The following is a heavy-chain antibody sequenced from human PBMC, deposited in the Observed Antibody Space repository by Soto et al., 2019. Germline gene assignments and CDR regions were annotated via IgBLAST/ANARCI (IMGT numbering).Heavy chain of an antibody. J-gene: IGHJ4*02. CDR2: IDPSDSQT. CDR3: ARGRDTTMLTSLGY. Sequence: PGESLKISCKGSGYSFAGYWITWVRQMPGKGLEWMGRIDPSDSQTYYSPSFRGHVTISAAKSITTVFLQWSSLRASDTAMYYCARGRDTTMLTSLGYWGQGSLVTVSS. V-gene: IGHV5-10-1*01. CDR1: GYSFAGYW. D-gene: IGHD5-18*01.